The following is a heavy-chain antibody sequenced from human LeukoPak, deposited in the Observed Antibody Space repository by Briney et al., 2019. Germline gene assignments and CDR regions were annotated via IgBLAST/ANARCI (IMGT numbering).Heavy chain of an antibody. CDR1: GFTFSSYA. V-gene: IGHV3-30*04. J-gene: IGHJ4*02. CDR3: ARDRGGYNSFPRYYFDY. CDR2: ISYDGSNK. Sequence: GGSLRLSCAASGFTFSSYAMHWVRQAPGKGLEWVAVISYDGSNKYYADSVKGRFTISRDNSKNTLYLQMNSLRAEDMAVYYCARDRGGYNSFPRYYFDYWGQGTLVTVSS. D-gene: IGHD5-24*01.